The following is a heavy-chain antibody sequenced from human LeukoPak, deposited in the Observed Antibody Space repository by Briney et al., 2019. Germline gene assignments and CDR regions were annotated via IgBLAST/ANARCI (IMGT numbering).Heavy chain of an antibody. Sequence: KPSETLSLTCTVSGGSISNYYWSWIRQPAGKGLEWIGRKYARGSSNYNPPVQSQVTMSVDTSKNQFSLKLRSVTAADTAVYYCARGRYCSADICTGGDSFDIWGQGTMVSVSP. CDR1: GGSISNYY. V-gene: IGHV4-4*07. CDR3: ARGRYCSADICTGGDSFDI. D-gene: IGHD2-15*01. J-gene: IGHJ3*02. CDR2: KYARGSS.